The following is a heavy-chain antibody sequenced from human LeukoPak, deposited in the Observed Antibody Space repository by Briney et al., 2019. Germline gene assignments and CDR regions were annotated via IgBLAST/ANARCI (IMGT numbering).Heavy chain of an antibody. CDR1: GFTFDDYA. CDR2: ISGSGGST. D-gene: IGHD5-24*01. CDR3: AKALATTDAFDI. Sequence: GGSLRLSCAASGFTFDDYAMHWVRQAPGKGLEWVSAISGSGGSTYYADSVKGRFTISRDNSKNTLYLQMNSLRAEDTAVYYCAKALATTDAFDIWGQGTMVTVSS. V-gene: IGHV3-23*01. J-gene: IGHJ3*02.